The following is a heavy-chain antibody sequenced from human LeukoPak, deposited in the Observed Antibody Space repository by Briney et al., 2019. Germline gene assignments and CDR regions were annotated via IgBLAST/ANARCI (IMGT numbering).Heavy chain of an antibody. Sequence: GRSLRFSCAASGFTFSSYAMHGVRQAPGKGLEWVAVISYDGSNKYYADSVKGRFTISRDNSKNTLYLQMNSLRAEDTAVYYCARAGGSDAFDIWGQGTMVTVSS. CDR2: ISYDGSNK. J-gene: IGHJ3*02. CDR3: ARAGGSDAFDI. V-gene: IGHV3-30*04. CDR1: GFTFSSYA. D-gene: IGHD3-16*01.